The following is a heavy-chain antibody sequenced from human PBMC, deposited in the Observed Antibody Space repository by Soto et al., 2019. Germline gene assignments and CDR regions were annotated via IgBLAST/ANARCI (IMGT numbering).Heavy chain of an antibody. D-gene: IGHD3-10*01. CDR3: ARDHKLYYYGSGSYFNYYGMDV. CDR1: GFTFSSYG. Sequence: GGSLRLSCAASGFTFSSYGMHLVRQAPGKGLEWVAVIWYDGSNKYYADSVKGRFTISRDNSKNTLYPQMNSLRAEDTAVYYCARDHKLYYYGSGSYFNYYGMDVWGQGTTVTVSS. J-gene: IGHJ6*02. CDR2: IWYDGSNK. V-gene: IGHV3-33*01.